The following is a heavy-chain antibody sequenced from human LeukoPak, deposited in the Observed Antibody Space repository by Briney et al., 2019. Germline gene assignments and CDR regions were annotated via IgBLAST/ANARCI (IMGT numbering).Heavy chain of an antibody. CDR1: GFTFSTYG. CDR3: ARSRHCSSTSCYGFLDY. D-gene: IGHD2-2*01. CDR2: IWYDGSNK. V-gene: IGHV3-33*01. Sequence: PGGSLRLSCAASGFTFSTYGMHWVRQAPGKGLQWVAVIWYDGSNKQYADSVKGRFTISRDNSKNTLYLQMNSLRAEDTAVYYCARSRHCSSTSCYGFLDYWGQGTLVTVSS. J-gene: IGHJ4*02.